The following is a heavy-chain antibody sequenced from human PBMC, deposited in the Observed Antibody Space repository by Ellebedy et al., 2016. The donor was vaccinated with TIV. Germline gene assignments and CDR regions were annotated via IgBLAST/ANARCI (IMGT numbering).Heavy chain of an antibody. Sequence: GESLKISXAASGFTFSNYWIHWVRQVPGKGLVWVSRINTDASTTNYADSVKGRFTISRDNAKKSLYMEVNSLRAEDTAMYFCARIPRYSYDSSGAYYFDYWGQGVLVTVSS. J-gene: IGHJ4*02. CDR1: GFTFSNYW. CDR3: ARIPRYSYDSSGAYYFDY. CDR2: INTDASTT. D-gene: IGHD3-22*01. V-gene: IGHV3-74*01.